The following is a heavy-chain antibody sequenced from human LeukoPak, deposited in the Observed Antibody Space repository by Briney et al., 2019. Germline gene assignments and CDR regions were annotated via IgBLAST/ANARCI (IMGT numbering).Heavy chain of an antibody. CDR2: IYPGDSDT. CDR3: ARSHISGYINGYENYYFDY. CDR1: GYSFTSYW. J-gene: IGHJ4*02. V-gene: IGHV5-51*01. Sequence: GESLKISCKGSGYSFTSYWIGWVRQMPGKGLEWMGIIYPGDSDTRYSPSFQGQVTISADKSISTAYLQWSSLKASDTAMYYCARSHISGYINGYENYYFDYWGQGTLVTVSS. D-gene: IGHD5-12*01.